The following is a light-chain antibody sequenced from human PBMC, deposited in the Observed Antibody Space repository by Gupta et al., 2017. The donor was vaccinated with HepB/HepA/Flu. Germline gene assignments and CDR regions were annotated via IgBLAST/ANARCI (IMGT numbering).Light chain of an antibody. CDR1: NIGSKS. J-gene: IGLJ2*01. CDR2: YDS. Sequence: SNVLTQAPSVSVAPGMTARITCGGNNIGSKSVHWYQQKPGQAPVLVIYYDSDRSSGIPERFSGSKYGNTATLTITRVEAGDEADYYCQMWDGDTDHVVFGGGTKLTVL. V-gene: IGLV3-21*04. CDR3: QMWDGDTDHVV.